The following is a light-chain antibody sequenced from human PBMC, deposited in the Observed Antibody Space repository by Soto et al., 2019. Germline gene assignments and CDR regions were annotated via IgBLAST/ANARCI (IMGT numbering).Light chain of an antibody. CDR1: QSVGNN. V-gene: IGKV3-15*01. CDR3: QQYGYSPWT. J-gene: IGKJ1*01. CDR2: GAF. Sequence: EVVLTQSPATLSVSPGERATLSCRTSQSVGNNLAWYQQKPGQAPRLLMYGAFIRAPGLPVRFRGTGSGTEFTLTISGLQSEDVALYYCQQYGYSPWTFGLGTKVEIK.